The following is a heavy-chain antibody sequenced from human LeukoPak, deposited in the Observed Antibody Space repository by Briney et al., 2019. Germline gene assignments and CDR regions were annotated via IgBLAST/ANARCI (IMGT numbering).Heavy chain of an antibody. Sequence: GGSLRLSCAASGFNFSTYNMNWVRQAPGKGLEWVSFISSNSIYIYYADSLKGRFAVSRDNAKTSLYLQMNSLRAEDTAVYYCARDRNYDFWSGYSGAFDIWGQGTMVTVSS. J-gene: IGHJ3*02. CDR3: ARDRNYDFWSGYSGAFDI. CDR1: GFNFSTYN. V-gene: IGHV3-21*01. D-gene: IGHD3-3*01. CDR2: ISSNSIYI.